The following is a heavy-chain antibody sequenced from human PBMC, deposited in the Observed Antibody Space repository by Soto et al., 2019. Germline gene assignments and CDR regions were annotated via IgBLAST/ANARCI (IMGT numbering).Heavy chain of an antibody. CDR3: ATGLGGYYDSSGYPVADY. J-gene: IGHJ4*02. CDR2: FDPEDGET. CDR1: GYTLTELS. V-gene: IGHV1-24*01. D-gene: IGHD3-22*01. Sequence: ASVKVSCKVSGYTLTELSMHWVRQAPGKGLEWMGGFDPEDGETIYAQKFQGRVTMTEDTSTDTAYMELSSLRSEDTAVYYCATGLGGYYDSSGYPVADYWGQGTLVTVSS.